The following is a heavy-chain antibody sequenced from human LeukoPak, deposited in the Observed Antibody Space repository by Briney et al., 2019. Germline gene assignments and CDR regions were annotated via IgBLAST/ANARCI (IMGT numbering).Heavy chain of an antibody. CDR1: GGSISSYY. V-gene: IGHV4-59*01. Sequence: SETLSLTCTVSGGSISSYYWSWLRQPPGKGLEWIGYIYYSGSTNYNPSLKSRVTISVDTSKNQFSLKLSSVTAADTAVYYCARGPGYCSGGSCYSHYYYYYMDVWGKGTTVTVSS. J-gene: IGHJ6*03. D-gene: IGHD2-15*01. CDR3: ARGPGYCSGGSCYSHYYYYYMDV. CDR2: IYYSGST.